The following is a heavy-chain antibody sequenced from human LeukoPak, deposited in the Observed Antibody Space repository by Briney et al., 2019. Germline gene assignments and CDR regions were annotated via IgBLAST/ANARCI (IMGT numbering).Heavy chain of an antibody. CDR1: GGSFSDYY. J-gene: IGHJ3*02. D-gene: IGHD6-19*01. Sequence: ASETLSLTCAVYGGSFSDYYWSWVRQPPGKGLEWIGEINHRGSTHYNASLKSGGTISVETSKKQFSLKLSSVTAADTAVYYCATYSTGFHIWGQGTVVTVSS. CDR2: INHRGST. CDR3: ATYSTGFHI. V-gene: IGHV4-34*01.